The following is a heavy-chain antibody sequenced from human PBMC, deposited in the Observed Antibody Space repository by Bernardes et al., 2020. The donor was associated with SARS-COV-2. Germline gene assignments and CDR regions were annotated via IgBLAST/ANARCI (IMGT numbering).Heavy chain of an antibody. D-gene: IGHD3-10*01. V-gene: IGHV3-74*01. J-gene: IGHJ4*02. CDR2: INEHGSYR. CDR1: GFTFSTYW. Sequence: GGSLRLSCAASGFTFSTYWMHWVRQVPGQGLVWVARINEHGSYRDYADSVEGRFTISRDNAKNTLYLQMNSLRAEDTAVYYCGRDLSGMADYWGPGTLVTVSS. CDR3: GRDLSGMADY.